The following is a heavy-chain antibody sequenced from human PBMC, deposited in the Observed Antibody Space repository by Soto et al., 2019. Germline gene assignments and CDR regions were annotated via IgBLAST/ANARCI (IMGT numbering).Heavy chain of an antibody. J-gene: IGHJ4*02. D-gene: IGHD6-13*01. V-gene: IGHV3-23*01. Sequence: EVQLLESGGGLVQPGGSLRLSCAASGFTFSSYAMSWVRQAPGKGLEWVSAISGSGGSTYYADSVKGRFTISRDNSTNTLYLQMNSVRAEDTAVYYCAKNVASGRGIAAAGTGYWGQGTLVTVSS. CDR3: AKNVASGRGIAAAGTGY. CDR2: ISGSGGST. CDR1: GFTFSSYA.